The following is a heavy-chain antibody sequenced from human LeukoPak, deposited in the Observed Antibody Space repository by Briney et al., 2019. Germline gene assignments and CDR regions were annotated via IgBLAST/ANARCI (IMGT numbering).Heavy chain of an antibody. Sequence: PGGSLRLSCAASGFTFSSYSMNWARQAPGKGLEWVSYISSSSSTIYYADSAKGRFTISRDNAKNSLYLQMNSLRAEDTAVYYCAREVAGLWGQGTLVTVSS. CDR2: ISSSSSTI. CDR3: AREVAGL. CDR1: GFTFSSYS. V-gene: IGHV3-48*01. J-gene: IGHJ4*02.